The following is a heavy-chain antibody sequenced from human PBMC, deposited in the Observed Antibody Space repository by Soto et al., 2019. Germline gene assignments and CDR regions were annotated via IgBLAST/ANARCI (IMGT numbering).Heavy chain of an antibody. CDR3: ARRRGNYYQSSGPYYFDY. J-gene: IGHJ4*02. Sequence: QVQLQQWGAGLLKPSETLSLTCAVYGGSFSGYYWSWILQPPGKGLEWIGEINHSGSTNYNPSLKSRVTRSVDTSKNQFSLKLSSVTAADTAVYYCARRRGNYYQSSGPYYFDYWGQGTLVTVSS. V-gene: IGHV4-34*01. CDR2: INHSGST. D-gene: IGHD3-22*01. CDR1: GGSFSGYY.